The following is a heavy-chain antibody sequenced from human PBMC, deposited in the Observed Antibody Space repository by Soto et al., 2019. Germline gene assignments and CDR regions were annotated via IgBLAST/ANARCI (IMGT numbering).Heavy chain of an antibody. D-gene: IGHD3-10*01. J-gene: IGHJ4*02. V-gene: IGHV3-48*02. CDR2: INPSSSTT. CDR1: GFTFSSYS. Sequence: EVQLVESGGGLVQPGGSLRLSCAGSGFTFSSYSMKWVRQAPGKGLEWVSYINPSSSTTYYADSVKGRFIISRDNARTSVYLQMNSLRDEDTAVYYCARDYRGTGSYGDYWGQGALVTVSS. CDR3: ARDYRGTGSYGDY.